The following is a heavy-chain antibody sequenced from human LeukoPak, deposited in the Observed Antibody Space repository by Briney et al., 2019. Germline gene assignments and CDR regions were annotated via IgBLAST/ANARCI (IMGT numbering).Heavy chain of an antibody. D-gene: IGHD1-26*01. CDR3: AKSRLGGSYYDFDY. CDR1: GFTFSSYA. V-gene: IGHV3-23*01. Sequence: GVLRLSCAASGFTFSSYAMSWVRQAPGKGLEWVSAISGSGGSTYYADSVKGRFTISRDNSKNTLYLQMNSLRAEDTAVYYCAKSRLGGSYYDFDYWGQGTLVTVSS. CDR2: ISGSGGST. J-gene: IGHJ4*02.